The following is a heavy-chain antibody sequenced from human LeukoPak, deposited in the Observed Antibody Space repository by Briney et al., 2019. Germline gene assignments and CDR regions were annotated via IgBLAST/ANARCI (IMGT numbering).Heavy chain of an antibody. Sequence: GGSPRLSCAASGFTFSSYEMHWVRQAPGKGLEWVSYISSSGSTIYYADSVKGRFTISRDNAKNSLHLQMNSLRAEDTAVYYCARDYGGSSPFDYWGQGTLVTVSS. J-gene: IGHJ4*02. CDR2: ISSSGSTI. CDR3: ARDYGGSSPFDY. D-gene: IGHD4-23*01. V-gene: IGHV3-48*03. CDR1: GFTFSSYE.